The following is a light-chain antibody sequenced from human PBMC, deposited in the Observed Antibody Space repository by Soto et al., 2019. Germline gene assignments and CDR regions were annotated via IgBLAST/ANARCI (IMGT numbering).Light chain of an antibody. V-gene: IGLV2-14*01. CDR3: SSYSSGSTLYV. CDR1: SSDVGGYNY. CDR2: EVS. J-gene: IGLJ1*01. Sequence: QSALTQPASVPGSPGQSITISCTGTSSDVGGYNYVSWYQQHPGKAPKLMIYEVSNRPSGVSNRFSGSKSGNTASLTISGLQPEDEADYHCSSYSSGSTLYVFGSGTKVTVL.